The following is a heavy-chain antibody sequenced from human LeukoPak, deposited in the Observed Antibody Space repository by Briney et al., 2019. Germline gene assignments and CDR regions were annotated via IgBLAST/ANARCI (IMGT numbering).Heavy chain of an antibody. CDR2: ISGSGGST. V-gene: IGHV3-23*01. Sequence: GGSLRLSCAASGFTLSSYAMSWVRQAPGKGLEWVSAISGSGGSTYYADSVKGRFTISRDNSKNTLYPQMNSLRAEDTAVYYCAKDHRVWFGEFHNWFDPWGQGTLVTVSS. D-gene: IGHD3-10*01. J-gene: IGHJ5*02. CDR3: AKDHRVWFGEFHNWFDP. CDR1: GFTLSSYA.